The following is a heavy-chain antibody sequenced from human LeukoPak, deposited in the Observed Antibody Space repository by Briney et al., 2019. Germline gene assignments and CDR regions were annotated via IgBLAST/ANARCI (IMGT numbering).Heavy chain of an antibody. V-gene: IGHV4-34*01. Sequence: SETLSLTCAVYGGSFSGYYWSWIRQPPGKGLEWIGEINHSGSTNYNPSLKSRVTISVDTSKNQFSLKLSSVTAADTAVYYCARDLGYCSGGSCGWFDPWGQGTLVTVSS. D-gene: IGHD2-15*01. CDR3: ARDLGYCSGGSCGWFDP. J-gene: IGHJ5*02. CDR2: INHSGST. CDR1: GGSFSGYY.